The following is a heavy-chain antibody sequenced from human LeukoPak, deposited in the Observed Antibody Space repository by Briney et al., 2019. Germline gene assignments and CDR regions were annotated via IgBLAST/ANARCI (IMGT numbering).Heavy chain of an antibody. J-gene: IGHJ3*02. CDR1: GYTFTSYY. V-gene: IGHV1-46*01. Sequence: ASGKVSCKASGYTFTSYYMHWVRQAPGQGLEWMGIINPSGGSTSYAQKFQGRVTMTRDTSTSTVYMELSSLRSEDTAVYYCARDPRDIVVVPAAAPAAFDIWGQGTMVTVSS. CDR2: INPSGGST. CDR3: ARDPRDIVVVPAAAPAAFDI. D-gene: IGHD2-2*01.